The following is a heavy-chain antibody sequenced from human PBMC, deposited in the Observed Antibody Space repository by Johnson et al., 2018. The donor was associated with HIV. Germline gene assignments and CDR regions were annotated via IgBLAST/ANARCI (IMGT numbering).Heavy chain of an antibody. D-gene: IGHD6-19*01. V-gene: IGHV3-7*02. CDR3: ARVSGWIAVVDDAFDI. CDR2: IKQDGSEK. Sequence: VQLVESGGGVVQPGRSLRLSCAASGFTFSSYWMSWVRQAPGKGLEWVANIKQDGSEKYYVDSVKGRFTISRDNAKNSLYLQMNSLRAEDTAVYYCARVSGWIAVVDDAFDIWGQGTMVTVSS. CDR1: GFTFSSYW. J-gene: IGHJ3*02.